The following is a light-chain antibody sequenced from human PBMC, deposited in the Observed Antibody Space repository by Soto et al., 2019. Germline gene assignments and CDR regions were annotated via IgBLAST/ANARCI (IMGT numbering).Light chain of an antibody. V-gene: IGKV3-20*01. CDR2: GAS. J-gene: IGKJ1*01. CDR1: QSVSSSY. Sequence: EIVLTQSPGTLSLSPGERATLSCRASQSVSSSYLAWYQQKPGQAPRLLIYGASSRATGIPDRFSGSGSETDFTLTISRLEPEDFAVYYCLQYGTSPRTFGQGTKVEVK. CDR3: LQYGTSPRT.